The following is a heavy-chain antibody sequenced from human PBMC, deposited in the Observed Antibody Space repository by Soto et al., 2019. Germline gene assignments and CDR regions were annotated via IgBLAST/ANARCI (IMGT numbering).Heavy chain of an antibody. CDR3: ARVGRIAARPYYYYYGMDV. J-gene: IGHJ6*02. V-gene: IGHV3-48*03. Sequence: GGSLRLSCAASGFTFSSYEMNWVRQAPGKGLEWVSYISSSGSTIYYADSVKGRFTISRDNAKNSLYLQMNSLRAEDTAVYYCARVGRIAARPYYYYYGMDVWGQGTTVTVSS. D-gene: IGHD6-6*01. CDR2: ISSSGSTI. CDR1: GFTFSSYE.